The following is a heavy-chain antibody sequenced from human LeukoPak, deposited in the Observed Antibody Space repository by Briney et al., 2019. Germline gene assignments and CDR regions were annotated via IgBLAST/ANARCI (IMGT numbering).Heavy chain of an antibody. CDR2: MKEDGSEK. CDR3: ARESPYYYDSPDAFDI. CDR1: GFTFSNYW. D-gene: IGHD3-22*01. V-gene: IGHV3-7*03. J-gene: IGHJ3*02. Sequence: GGSLRLSCAASGFTFSNYWMSWVRQAPGKGLEWVADMKEDGSEKYYVDSVKGRFTISRDNAKNSLYLQMNSLRAEDTAVYYCARESPYYYDSPDAFDIWGQGTMVTVSS.